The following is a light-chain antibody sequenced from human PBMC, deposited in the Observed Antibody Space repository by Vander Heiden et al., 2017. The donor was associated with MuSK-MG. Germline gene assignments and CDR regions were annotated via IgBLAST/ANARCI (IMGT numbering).Light chain of an antibody. CDR1: QSISSY. CDR3: QQRDSNSVMYT. J-gene: IGKJ2*01. V-gene: IGKV1-39*01. CDR2: AAS. Sequence: DIQMTQSPSSLSASVGDRVTITCRASQSISSYLNWYQQKPGKAPKLLIYAASSLQRGVTSRFSGSGYGTDVTLTISSRQPEDFETYYCQQRDSNSVMYTFGQGTKLEIK.